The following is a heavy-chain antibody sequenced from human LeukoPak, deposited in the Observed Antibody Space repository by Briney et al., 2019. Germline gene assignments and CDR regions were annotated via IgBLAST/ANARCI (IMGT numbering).Heavy chain of an antibody. Sequence: ASVKVSCKASGYTFTSYGISWVRQAPGQGLEWMGWISAYNGNTNYAQKFQGRVTMTEDTSTDTAYMELSSLRSEDTAVYYCATSWSNWFDPWGQGTLVTVSS. J-gene: IGHJ5*02. V-gene: IGHV1-18*01. CDR3: ATSWSNWFDP. CDR1: GYTFTSYG. CDR2: ISAYNGNT.